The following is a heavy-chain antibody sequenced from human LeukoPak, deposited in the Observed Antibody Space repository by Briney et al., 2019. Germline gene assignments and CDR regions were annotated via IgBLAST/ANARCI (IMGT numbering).Heavy chain of an antibody. CDR3: ARYCSGNGCFPSSAAFDF. V-gene: IGHV1-8*01. Sequence: ASVNVSCKASGYTFTSYDINWARQATGQGLEWMGWMKPHSGDTGYAQRFQGRVTMTRDTATNTAYLELTSLISEDTAVYYCARYCSGNGCFPSSAAFDFWGQGTMVTVSS. CDR1: GYTFTSYD. D-gene: IGHD2-15*01. J-gene: IGHJ3*01. CDR2: MKPHSGDT.